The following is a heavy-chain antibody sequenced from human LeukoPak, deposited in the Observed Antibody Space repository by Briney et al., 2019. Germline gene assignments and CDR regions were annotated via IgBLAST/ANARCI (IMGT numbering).Heavy chain of an antibody. J-gene: IGHJ3*02. CDR1: GFTFSRYS. V-gene: IGHV3-21*04. Sequence: GGSLRLSFAASGFTFSRYSMNWVRQAPGEGLEWVSSISSSRSYIYYADSVKGRFTISRDNAKNSLYLQMSSLRAEDTAVYYCAKDLESEGDIVVVPAAFDAFDIWGQGTMVTVSS. CDR2: ISSSRSYI. CDR3: AKDLESEGDIVVVPAAFDAFDI. D-gene: IGHD2-2*01.